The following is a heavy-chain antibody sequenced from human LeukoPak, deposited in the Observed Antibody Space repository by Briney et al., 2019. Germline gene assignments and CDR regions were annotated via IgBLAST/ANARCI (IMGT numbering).Heavy chain of an antibody. D-gene: IGHD1-26*01. J-gene: IGHJ4*02. Sequence: GGSLRLSCAASEFTFTNFWMSWVRQAPGKGLEWVSAISGSGGSTYYADSVKGRFTISRDNSKNTLYLQMNSLRAEDTAVYYCAKAASPTTRYFDYWGQGTLVTVSS. CDR1: EFTFTNFW. CDR3: AKAASPTTRYFDY. CDR2: ISGSGGST. V-gene: IGHV3-23*01.